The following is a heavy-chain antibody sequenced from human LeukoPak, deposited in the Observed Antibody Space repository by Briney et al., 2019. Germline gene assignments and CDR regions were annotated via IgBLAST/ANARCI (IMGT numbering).Heavy chain of an antibody. Sequence: PSETLSLTCAVYGGSFSGYYWSWIRQPPGKGLECIGEINHSGSTNYNPSLKSRVTISVDTSKNQFSLKLSSVTAADTAVYYCARGRRIWFDPWGQGTLVTVSS. CDR3: ARGRRIWFDP. J-gene: IGHJ5*02. V-gene: IGHV4-34*01. CDR2: INHSGST. CDR1: GGSFSGYY.